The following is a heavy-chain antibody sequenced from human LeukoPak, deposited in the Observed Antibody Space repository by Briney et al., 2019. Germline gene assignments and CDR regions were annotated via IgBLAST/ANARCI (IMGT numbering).Heavy chain of an antibody. CDR3: ASSSRWELILDY. CDR1: GFTFSSYS. CDR2: ISSSSSYI. Sequence: GGSLRLSCAASGFTFSSYSMNWVRQAPGEGLEWVSSISSSSSYIYYADSVKGRFTISRDNAKNSLYLQMNSLRAEDTAVYYCASSSRWELILDYWGQGTLVTVSS. D-gene: IGHD1-26*01. V-gene: IGHV3-21*01. J-gene: IGHJ4*02.